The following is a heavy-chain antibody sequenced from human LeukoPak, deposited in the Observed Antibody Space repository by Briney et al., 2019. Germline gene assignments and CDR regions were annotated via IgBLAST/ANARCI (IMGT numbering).Heavy chain of an antibody. V-gene: IGHV3-21*01. CDR3: ARNRGDPSYFDY. D-gene: IGHD4-17*01. CDR2: ISTSSSYI. CDR1: GFTFNGYS. Sequence: GGSLRLSCTASGFTFNGYSMNWVRQAPGKGPEWVSSISTSSSYIYYADPVKGRFTISRNNPKNSLYLQMNSLRAEDTAVYYCARNRGDPSYFDYWGQGTLVTVSS. J-gene: IGHJ4*02.